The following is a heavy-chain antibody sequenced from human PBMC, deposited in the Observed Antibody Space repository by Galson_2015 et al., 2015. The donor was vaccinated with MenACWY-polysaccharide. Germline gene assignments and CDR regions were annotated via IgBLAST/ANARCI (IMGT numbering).Heavy chain of an antibody. J-gene: IGHJ4*02. V-gene: IGHV1-46*01. CDR1: GYTFTSCY. D-gene: IGHD6-6*01. CDR3: ARASSDGGFDY. Sequence: SVKVSCKAYGYTFTSCYVHWVRQAPGQGLEWVGIINPSTGSASYAQKFQGRVTMTRDTSTSTVYVELSSLRSEDTAVYYCARASSDGGFDYWGQGTLVTVSS. CDR2: INPSTGSA.